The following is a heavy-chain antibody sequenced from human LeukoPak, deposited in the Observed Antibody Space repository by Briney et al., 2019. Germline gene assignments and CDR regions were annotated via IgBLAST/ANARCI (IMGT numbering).Heavy chain of an antibody. V-gene: IGHV4-39*01. J-gene: IGHJ4*02. CDR1: GDSVSSTTSY. CDR2: IFYSGIT. CDR3: ARQLAGLFFNS. Sequence: SETLSLTCTVSGDSVSSTTSYWTWIRQPPGQGLEYIVRIFYSGITFYNPSLKSRVTMSVDTSNNQFSLKLNSVTAADTAVYFCARQLAGLFFNSWGQGTLVAVSS. D-gene: IGHD6-19*01.